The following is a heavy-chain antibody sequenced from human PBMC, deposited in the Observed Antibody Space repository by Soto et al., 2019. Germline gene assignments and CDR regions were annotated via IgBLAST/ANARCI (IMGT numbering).Heavy chain of an antibody. J-gene: IGHJ3*02. V-gene: IGHV2-5*02. Sequence: PGPTLVNPTQTLTLTCTFSGLSLSASGVGVGWFRQPPGKALEWLALIYWDDNKRYSPSLKSRLTITKDTSKNQVVLTMTNVDHVDTATYFCATRQVYYDGSGSDAFDIWGRGTMVTVSS. CDR1: GLSLSASGVG. CDR3: ATRQVYYDGSGSDAFDI. CDR2: IYWDDNK. D-gene: IGHD3-22*01.